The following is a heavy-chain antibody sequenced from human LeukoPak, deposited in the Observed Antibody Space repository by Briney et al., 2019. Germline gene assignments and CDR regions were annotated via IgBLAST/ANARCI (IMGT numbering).Heavy chain of an antibody. CDR2: IKQDGSEY. V-gene: IGHV3-7*01. Sequence: GGSLRLSCVASGFTLNSYWMSWVRQAPGKGLEWVANIKQDGSEYYYVDSVKGRFTISRDNAQNSLYLQMNGLRVEDTAVYYCTRRLDDWGQGTLVTVSS. CDR1: GFTLNSYW. CDR3: TRRLDD. J-gene: IGHJ4*02. D-gene: IGHD3-16*01.